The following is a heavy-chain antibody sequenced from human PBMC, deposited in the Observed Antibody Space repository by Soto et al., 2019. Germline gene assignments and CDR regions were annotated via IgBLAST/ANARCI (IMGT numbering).Heavy chain of an antibody. J-gene: IGHJ4*02. V-gene: IGHV1-46*01. CDR3: ARDLAAGDH. CDR1: GYTFTHYY. D-gene: IGHD6-25*01. Sequence: QVQLVQSGAEVKKPGASVKLSCRTSGYTFTHYYIHWVRQAPGQGLEWLAIIHPASGSTNYAQDFLGRLTLTIDTSTTTVYMELSGLRAEGTAIFYCARDLAAGDHWGQETLVTVSS. CDR2: IHPASGST.